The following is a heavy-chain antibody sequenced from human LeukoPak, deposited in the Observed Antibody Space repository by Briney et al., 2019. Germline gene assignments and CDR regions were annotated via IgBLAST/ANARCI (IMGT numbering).Heavy chain of an antibody. Sequence: SVKVSCTASGCTFSSYAISWVRQAPGQGLEWMGGIIPIFGTANYAQKFQGRVTITADKSTSTAYRELSSLGSEDTAVYYCARGSGKTNYGMDVWGKGTTVTVSS. D-gene: IGHD3-10*01. CDR2: IIPIFGTA. CDR1: GCTFSSYA. J-gene: IGHJ6*04. CDR3: ARGSGKTNYGMDV. V-gene: IGHV1-69*06.